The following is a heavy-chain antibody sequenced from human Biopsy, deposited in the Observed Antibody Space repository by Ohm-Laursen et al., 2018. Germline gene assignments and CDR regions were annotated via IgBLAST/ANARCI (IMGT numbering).Heavy chain of an antibody. J-gene: IGHJ4*02. Sequence: SDTLSLTCAVFGKTFSDYQWSWIRQPPGKGLKWIGQINQAGTTNYNPSLKGRVSISADASKYEFSLRLTSVTAADTAVYLCGNEVHGRDYWGLGAQVTVSS. D-gene: IGHD2-15*01. CDR3: GNEVHGRDY. CDR2: INQAGTT. V-gene: IGHV4-34*08. CDR1: GKTFSDYQ.